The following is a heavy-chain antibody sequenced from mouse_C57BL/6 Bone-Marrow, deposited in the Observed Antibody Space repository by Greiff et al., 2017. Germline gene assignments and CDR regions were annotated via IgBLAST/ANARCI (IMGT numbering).Heavy chain of an antibody. CDR1: GFTFSDYG. J-gene: IGHJ1*03. V-gene: IGHV5-17*01. Sequence: EVKLMESGGGLVKPGGSLKLSCAASGFTFSDYGMHWVSQAPEKGLEWVAYISSGSSTIYYADTVKGRVTISRDNSKYTLFRKMTSLRSEDTAMYYCARRLPLDVWGTGTTVTVSS. CDR3: ARRLPLDV. CDR2: ISSGSSTI. D-gene: IGHD5-5*01.